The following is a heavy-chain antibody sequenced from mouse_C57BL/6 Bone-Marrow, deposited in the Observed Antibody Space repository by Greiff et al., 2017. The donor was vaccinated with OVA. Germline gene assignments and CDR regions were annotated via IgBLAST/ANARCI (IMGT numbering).Heavy chain of an antibody. D-gene: IGHD1-1*01. Sequence: EVKVEESGEGLVKPGGSLKLSCAASGFTFSSYAMSWVRQTPEKRLEWVAYISSGGDYIYYADTVKGRFTISRDNARNTLYLQMSSLKSEDTAMYYCTRYYYYGNPDYWGQGTSVTVSS. V-gene: IGHV5-9-1*02. CDR3: TRYYYYGNPDY. CDR2: ISSGGDYI. J-gene: IGHJ4*01. CDR1: GFTFSSYA.